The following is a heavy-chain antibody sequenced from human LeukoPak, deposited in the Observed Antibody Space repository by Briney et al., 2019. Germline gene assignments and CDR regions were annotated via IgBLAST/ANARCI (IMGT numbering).Heavy chain of an antibody. CDR1: GFTFSRYV. CDR2: VSGSAGNT. J-gene: IGHJ4*02. D-gene: IGHD3-22*01. CDR3: AKVGPGYDRSGYYDN. Sequence: GGSLRLSCAASGFTFSRYVMTWVRRAPGRGLEWVSGVSGSAGNTYYADSVKGRFTISRDNSKNTLDLQMNSLRAEDTAEYYCAKVGPGYDRSGYYDNWGQGTLVTVSS. V-gene: IGHV3-23*01.